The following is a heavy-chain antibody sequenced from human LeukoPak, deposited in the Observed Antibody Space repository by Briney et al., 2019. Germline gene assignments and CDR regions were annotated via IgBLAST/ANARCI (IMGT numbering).Heavy chain of an antibody. D-gene: IGHD3-10*01. CDR2: IYYSGST. J-gene: IGHJ3*02. V-gene: IGHV4-59*01. CDR3: ARARGSGSYYNIDAFDI. CDR1: GGSISSYY. Sequence: KPSETLSLTCTVSGGSISSYYWSWIRQPPGKGLEWIGYIYYSGSTNYNPSLKSRVTISVDTSKNQFSLKLSSVTAADTAVYYCARARGSGSYYNIDAFDIWGQGTMVTVSS.